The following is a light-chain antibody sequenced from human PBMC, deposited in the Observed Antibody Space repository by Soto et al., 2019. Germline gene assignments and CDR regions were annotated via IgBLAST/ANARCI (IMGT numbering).Light chain of an antibody. V-gene: IGKV3-15*01. CDR3: QQYDEWPLT. J-gene: IGKJ4*01. Sequence: EIVMTQSPATLSVSPGERATLSCRASQSVSNNLAWYQQKPGQAPRLLIYFASTRATGIPARFSGSGSGTQFTLTITSLQSEDVAVYYCQQYDEWPLTFGGGTKVETK. CDR1: QSVSNN. CDR2: FAS.